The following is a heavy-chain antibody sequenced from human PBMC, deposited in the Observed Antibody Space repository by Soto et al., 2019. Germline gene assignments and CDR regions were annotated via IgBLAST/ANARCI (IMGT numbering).Heavy chain of an antibody. Sequence: QVQLQQWGAGLLKPSETLSLTCAVYGGSFSGYYWSWIRQPPGRGLEWIVEINHSGSTNYNPSLKSRFTMSVDTSNNQFSLMLSSVSAADTAVYFCARAVGGYDFWSASYYYYYYIDVWGKGTTVTVSS. CDR1: GGSFSGYY. CDR3: ARAVGGYDFWSASYYYYYYIDV. CDR2: INHSGST. J-gene: IGHJ6*03. D-gene: IGHD3-3*01. V-gene: IGHV4-34*01.